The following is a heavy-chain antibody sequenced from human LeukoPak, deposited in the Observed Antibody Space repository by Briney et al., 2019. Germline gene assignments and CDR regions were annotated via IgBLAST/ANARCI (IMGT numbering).Heavy chain of an antibody. Sequence: GGSLRLSCAASGFTFRSYEMNWVRKAPGKGLEWVSYISSSGSTIYYADSVKGRLTISRDNAKNSLYLQMNSLRAEDTAVYYCAREDYDILTGYYTYYFDYWGQGTLVTVSS. V-gene: IGHV3-48*03. CDR1: GFTFRSYE. CDR2: ISSSGSTI. CDR3: AREDYDILTGYYTYYFDY. D-gene: IGHD3-9*01. J-gene: IGHJ4*02.